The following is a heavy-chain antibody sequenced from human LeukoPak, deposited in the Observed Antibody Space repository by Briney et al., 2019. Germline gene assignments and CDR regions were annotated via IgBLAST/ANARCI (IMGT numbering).Heavy chain of an antibody. V-gene: IGHV3-7*02. CDR2: IKEDGSEK. CDR1: GFTFSNYW. D-gene: IGHD3-16*02. J-gene: IGHJ4*02. Sequence: QPGGSLRLSCASSGFTFSNYWMSWVRQAPGKGLEWVANIKEDGSEKDYVDSVKGRFTISRDNAKNSLYLQMNSLRAEDTAVYYCARSRYYFDLWGQGTLVTVSS. CDR3: ARSRYYFDL.